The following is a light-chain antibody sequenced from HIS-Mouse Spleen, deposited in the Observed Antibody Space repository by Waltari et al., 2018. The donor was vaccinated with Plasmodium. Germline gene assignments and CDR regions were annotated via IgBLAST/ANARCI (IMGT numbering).Light chain of an antibody. CDR2: EVS. CDR3: SSYAGSNNLV. CDR1: RRDRGGLTC. J-gene: IGLJ2*01. Sequence: QSALTQPPSASGPPGQPVPLSYTATRRDRGGLTCVPWYQPHPGKAPKLRIYEVSKRPSGVPDRFSGSKSGNTASLTVSGLQAEDEADYYCSSYAGSNNLVFGGGTKLTVL. V-gene: IGLV2-8*01.